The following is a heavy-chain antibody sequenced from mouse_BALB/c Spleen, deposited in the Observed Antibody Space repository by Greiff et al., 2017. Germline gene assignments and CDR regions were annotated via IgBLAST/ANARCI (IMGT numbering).Heavy chain of an antibody. V-gene: IGHV5-15*02. J-gene: IGHJ1*01. D-gene: IGHD2-10*02. CDR2: ISNLAYSI. Sequence: EVQGVESGGGLVQPGGSRKLSCAASGFTFSDYGMAWVRQAPGKGPEWVAFISNLAYSIYYADTVTGRFTISRENAKNTLYLEMSSLRSEDTAMYYCAREKYGNPGLFDVWGAGTTVTVSS. CDR3: AREKYGNPGLFDV. CDR1: GFTFSDYG.